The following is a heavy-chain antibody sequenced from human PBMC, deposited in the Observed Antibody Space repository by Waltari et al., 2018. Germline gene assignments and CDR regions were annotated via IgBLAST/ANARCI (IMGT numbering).Heavy chain of an antibody. D-gene: IGHD3-22*01. J-gene: IGHJ4*02. V-gene: IGHV4-38-2*01. CDR2: IYHSGST. CDR1: GYSISSGYS. CDR3: ARASYYYDSSGYYLARDY. Sequence: QVQLQESGPGLVKPSETLSLTCAVSGYSISSGYSWGWIRQPPGRGLEWIGSIYHSGSTYYNPSLKSRVTISVDTSKNQFSLKLSSVTAADTAVYYCARASYYYDSSGYYLARDYWGQGTLVTVSS.